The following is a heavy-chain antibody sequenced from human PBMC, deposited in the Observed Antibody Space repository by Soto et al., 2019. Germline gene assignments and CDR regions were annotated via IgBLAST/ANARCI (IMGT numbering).Heavy chain of an antibody. Sequence: QVQLVQSGAEVKKPGSSVKVSCKASGGTFSSYAISWVRQAPGQGLEWMGGFIPIFGTANYAQKFQGRVTITADESTSTAYMELSSLRSEDTAVYYCASFGATIGQAGYYYGMDVWGQGTTVTVSS. D-gene: IGHD5-12*01. CDR2: FIPIFGTA. CDR1: GGTFSSYA. J-gene: IGHJ6*02. V-gene: IGHV1-69*01. CDR3: ASFGATIGQAGYYYGMDV.